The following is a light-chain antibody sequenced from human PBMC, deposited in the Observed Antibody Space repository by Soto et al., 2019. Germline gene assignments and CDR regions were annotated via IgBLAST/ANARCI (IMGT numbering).Light chain of an antibody. CDR2: DVS. J-gene: IGLJ1*01. Sequence: QSVLTQPASVSGSPGQSITISCTGTSSDVGGYNYVSWYQQHPGKAPKLMIYDVSNRPSGVSNRFSGSKSGNTASLTISGLQAEDGADYYCSSYTSSSGYVFGTGTKVTVL. V-gene: IGLV2-14*01. CDR1: SSDVGGYNY. CDR3: SSYTSSSGYV.